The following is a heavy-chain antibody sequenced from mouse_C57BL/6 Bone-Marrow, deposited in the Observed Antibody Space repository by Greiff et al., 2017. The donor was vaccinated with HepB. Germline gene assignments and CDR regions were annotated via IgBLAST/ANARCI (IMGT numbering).Heavy chain of an antibody. V-gene: IGHV1-63*01. CDR2: IYPGGGYT. CDR3: ARSPYYGAMDY. CDR1: GYTFTNYW. J-gene: IGHJ4*01. Sequence: QVHVKQSGAELVRPGTSVKMSCKASGYTFTNYWIGWAKQRPGHGLEWIGDIYPGGGYTNYNEKFKGKATLTADKSSSTAYMQFSSLTSEDSAIYYCARSPYYGAMDYWGQGTSVTVSS. D-gene: IGHD2-10*01.